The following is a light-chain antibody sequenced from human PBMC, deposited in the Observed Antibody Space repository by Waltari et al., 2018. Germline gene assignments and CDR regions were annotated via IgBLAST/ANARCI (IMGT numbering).Light chain of an antibody. Sequence: DIQMTQSPSSLSASVGDRVTITCRASQSISNFLNWYQQKPGEVPKLLIYAVSNVQSGVPARFSGGGAGTDFTLTISSLQPEDVAVYFCQQSHTTPRTFAQGTRVEI. J-gene: IGKJ1*01. CDR3: QQSHTTPRT. V-gene: IGKV1-39*01. CDR2: AVS. CDR1: QSISNF.